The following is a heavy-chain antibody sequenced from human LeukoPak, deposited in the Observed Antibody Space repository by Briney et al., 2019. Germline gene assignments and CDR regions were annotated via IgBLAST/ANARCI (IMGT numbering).Heavy chain of an antibody. Sequence: PSETLSLTCAVYGGSFSGYYWSWIRQPPGKGLEWIGEINHSGSTNYNPSLKSRVTISVDTSKNQFSLKLSSVTAADTAVYYCARQTVRGVIITYYYMDVWGKGTTVTISS. CDR1: GGSFSGYY. CDR2: INHSGST. V-gene: IGHV4-34*01. CDR3: ARQTVRGVIITYYYMDV. D-gene: IGHD3-10*01. J-gene: IGHJ6*03.